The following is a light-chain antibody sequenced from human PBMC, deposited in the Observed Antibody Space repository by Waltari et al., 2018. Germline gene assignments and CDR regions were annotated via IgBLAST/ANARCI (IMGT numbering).Light chain of an antibody. CDR2: YDK. Sequence: SYVLTQAPPLSVAPGETATITCGGDNIMYKSVHWYQKQRGRVPLLVMFYDKDRPSGIPQRFSGYKSGNTATLTLNRVEAGDEADYYCQVWDAISGQVTFGGGTKVTVL. V-gene: IGLV3-21*04. CDR1: NIMYKS. J-gene: IGLJ2*01. CDR3: QVWDAISGQVT.